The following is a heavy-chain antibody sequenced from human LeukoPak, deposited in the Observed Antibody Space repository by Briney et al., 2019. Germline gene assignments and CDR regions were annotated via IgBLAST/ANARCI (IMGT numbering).Heavy chain of an antibody. J-gene: IGHJ4*02. CDR3: AKVYYYYDSSGYYDY. V-gene: IGHV3-30*18. D-gene: IGHD3-22*01. CDR1: GFTFSSYG. Sequence: PGGSLRLSCAASGFTFSSYGMHWARQAPGKGLEWVAVISYDGSNKYYADSVKGRFTISRDNSKNTLYLQMNSLRAEDTAVYYCAKVYYYYDSSGYYDYWGQGTLVTVSS. CDR2: ISYDGSNK.